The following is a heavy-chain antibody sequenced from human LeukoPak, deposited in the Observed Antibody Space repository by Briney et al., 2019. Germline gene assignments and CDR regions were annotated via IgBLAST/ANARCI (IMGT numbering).Heavy chain of an antibody. D-gene: IGHD4/OR15-4a*01. CDR2: ISGSGGST. CDR1: GFTFSSYA. V-gene: IGHV3-23*01. Sequence: GGSLRLSCAASGFTFSSYAMSWVRQAPGKGLEWVSAISGSGGSTYYADSVKGRFTISRDNSKNTLYLQMNSLRAEDTAVYYSAKDQMLTRLPNYFDYWGQGTLVTVSS. CDR3: AKDQMLTRLPNYFDY. J-gene: IGHJ4*02.